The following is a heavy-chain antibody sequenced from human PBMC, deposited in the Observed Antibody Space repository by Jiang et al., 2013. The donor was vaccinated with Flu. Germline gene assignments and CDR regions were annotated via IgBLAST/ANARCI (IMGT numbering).Heavy chain of an antibody. CDR1: GGSIISSYW. CDR3: VRGELVGDFWSGYEHHFDY. V-gene: IGHV4-4*02. D-gene: IGHD3-3*01. Sequence: GSGLVKPAGTLSLTCALSGGSIISSYWWSWVRQPPGKGLEWIGEIHHSWTTNYNPSLRSRVSISVDKSNNQFSLKLSSVTAADTAVYYCVRGELVGDFWSGYEHHFDYWGQGTLVSVSS. CDR2: IHHSWTT. J-gene: IGHJ4*02.